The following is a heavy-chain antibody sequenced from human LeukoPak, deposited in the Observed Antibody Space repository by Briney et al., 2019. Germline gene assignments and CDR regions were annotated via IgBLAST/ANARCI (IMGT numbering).Heavy chain of an antibody. CDR3: ARVGHLDVLRFLESHYYMDV. J-gene: IGHJ6*03. CDR1: GGSISSSSYY. CDR2: IYYSGST. D-gene: IGHD3-3*01. Sequence: PSETLSLTCTVSGGSISSSSYYWGWIRQPPGKGLEWIGSIYYSGSTYYNPSLKSRVTISVDTSKNQFSLKLSSVTAADTAVYYCARVGHLDVLRFLESHYYMDVWGKGTTVTVSS. V-gene: IGHV4-39*07.